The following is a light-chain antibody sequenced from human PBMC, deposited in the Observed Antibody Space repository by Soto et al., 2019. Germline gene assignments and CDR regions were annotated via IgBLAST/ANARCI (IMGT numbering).Light chain of an antibody. Sequence: QSALTQPRSVSGSLGQSVTISCTGTSSDVGTYNYVSWYQQHPVKAPKAMIYDVSERPSGVPDRFSGSKSGNTASLTISGLQAEDEADYYCCSYAGSPRYVLGTGTKVTVL. CDR1: SSDVGTYNY. CDR2: DVS. J-gene: IGLJ1*01. V-gene: IGLV2-11*01. CDR3: CSYAGSPRYV.